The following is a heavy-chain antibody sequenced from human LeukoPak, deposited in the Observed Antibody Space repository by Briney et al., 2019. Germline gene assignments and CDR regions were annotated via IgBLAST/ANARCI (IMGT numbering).Heavy chain of an antibody. CDR3: ARTYSGSYKAFDY. V-gene: IGHV1-69*13. Sequence: ASVKVSCKASGGTFSSYAISWVRQAPGQGLEWMGGIIPIFGTANYAQKFQGRVTITADESTSTAYMELSSLRSEDTAVYYCARTYSGSYKAFDYWGQGTLVTVSS. D-gene: IGHD1-26*01. CDR2: IIPIFGTA. J-gene: IGHJ4*02. CDR1: GGTFSSYA.